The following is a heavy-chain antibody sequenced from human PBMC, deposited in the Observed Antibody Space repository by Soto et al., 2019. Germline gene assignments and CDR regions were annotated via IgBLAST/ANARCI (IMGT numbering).Heavy chain of an antibody. V-gene: IGHV1-69*01. D-gene: IGHD5-12*01. J-gene: IGHJ4*02. CDR3: ARLVVDNHRRPYFDY. CDR1: GGTFSSYA. Sequence: QVQLVQSGAEVKKPGSSVKVSCKASGGTFSSYAISWVRQAPGQGLEWMGGIIPIFGTANYAQKCQGRVTITADESTSTAYMELSSLRSEDTAVYDCARLVVDNHRRPYFDYWGQGTLVTVSS. CDR2: IIPIFGTA.